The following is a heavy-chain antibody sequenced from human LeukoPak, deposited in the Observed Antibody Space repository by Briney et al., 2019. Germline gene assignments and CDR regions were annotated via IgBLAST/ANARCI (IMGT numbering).Heavy chain of an antibody. Sequence: GGSLRLSCAASGFTFSNYWMSWVRQAPGKGLEWVANIKQEGSEKYYVDSVRGRFTVSRDNADNSLYLQMNSLRAEDTAKYYCARDLSPMSSGSYDRSYYFDYWGQGTLVTVSS. D-gene: IGHD1-26*01. CDR1: GFTFSNYW. J-gene: IGHJ4*02. CDR3: ARDLSPMSSGSYDRSYYFDY. CDR2: IKQEGSEK. V-gene: IGHV3-7*01.